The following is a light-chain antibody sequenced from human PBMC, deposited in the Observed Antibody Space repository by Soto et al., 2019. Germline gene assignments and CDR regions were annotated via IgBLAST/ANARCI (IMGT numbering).Light chain of an antibody. Sequence: IALTQSPLSLPVTPGEPASISCRSSQTLLHGNAYNYLDWYLQKPGQSPQLLIYLGSNRASGVPDRFSGSGSGTDFTLKISRVEAEDVGIFYCMQGLRPMYTFGQGTKLEIK. CDR2: LGS. CDR1: QTLLHGNAYNY. V-gene: IGKV2-28*01. J-gene: IGKJ2*01. CDR3: MQGLRPMYT.